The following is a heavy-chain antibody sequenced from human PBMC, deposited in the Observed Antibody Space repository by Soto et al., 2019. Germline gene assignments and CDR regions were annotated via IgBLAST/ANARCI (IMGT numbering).Heavy chain of an antibody. Sequence: EVQLVESGGGLVQPGGSLRLSCAASGFTFSSYWMHWVRQAPGKGLVWVSRINSDGSSTSYADSVKGRFTISRDNAKNTLYLQMNSLRAEDTAVYYCATTIFGVVYYYYYYIDVWGKGTTVTVSS. CDR2: INSDGSST. CDR1: GFTFSSYW. CDR3: ATTIFGVVYYYYYYIDV. V-gene: IGHV3-74*01. D-gene: IGHD3-3*01. J-gene: IGHJ6*03.